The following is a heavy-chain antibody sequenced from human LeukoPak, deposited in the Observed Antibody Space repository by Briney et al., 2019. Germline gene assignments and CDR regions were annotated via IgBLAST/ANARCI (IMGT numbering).Heavy chain of an antibody. CDR2: ISGSGGST. V-gene: IGHV3-23*01. D-gene: IGHD4-11*01. CDR3: AKVGYSNYEDPYWAFDY. CDR1: GFTFSSYA. Sequence: GGSLRLSCAASGFTFSSYAMSWVRQAPGKGLEWVSAISGSGGSTYYADSVKGRFTISRDNSKNTLYLQMNSLRAEDTAVYYCAKVGYSNYEDPYWAFDYWGQGTLVTVPS. J-gene: IGHJ4*02.